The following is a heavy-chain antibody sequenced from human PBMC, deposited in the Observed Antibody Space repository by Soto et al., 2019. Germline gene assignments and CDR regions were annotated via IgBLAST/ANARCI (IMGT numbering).Heavy chain of an antibody. CDR3: ARGYCSGGSCWYYFDY. CDR2: IYPGDSDT. Sequence: PGESLKISCKGSGYSFTSYWIGWVRQMPGKGLEWMGIIYPGDSDTRYSPSFQGQVTISADKSISTAYLQWSSLKASDTAMYYCARGYCSGGSCWYYFDYWGQGTLGTVSS. D-gene: IGHD2-15*01. V-gene: IGHV5-51*01. J-gene: IGHJ4*02. CDR1: GYSFTSYW.